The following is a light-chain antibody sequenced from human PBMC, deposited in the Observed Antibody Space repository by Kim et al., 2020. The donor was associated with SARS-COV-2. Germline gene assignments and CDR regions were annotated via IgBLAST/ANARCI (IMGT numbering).Light chain of an antibody. J-gene: IGKJ4*02. CDR3: HQYGDSSIT. Sequence: EIVLTQSPVTLSLSHGERATLSCRASQSVARYLAWYQQRPGQAPRLLIYGASSRATGIPDRFSGSGSGTDFTLTITRLEPEDFAVYYCHQYGDSSITFGGGTKVDIK. CDR2: GAS. CDR1: QSVARY. V-gene: IGKV3-20*01.